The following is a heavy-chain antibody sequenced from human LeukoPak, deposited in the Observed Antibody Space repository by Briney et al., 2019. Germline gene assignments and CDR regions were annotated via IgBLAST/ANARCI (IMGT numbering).Heavy chain of an antibody. V-gene: IGHV1-8*03. CDR3: ARGASRSFDY. Sequence: ASVKVSCKTSGYTFTSYDINWVRQATGQGLEWMGVMNTNSGNIGYAQRFRGRVTITRNTSISTAYMELSSLRSEDTAVYYCARGASRSFDYWGQGTLVTVSS. J-gene: IGHJ4*02. CDR2: MNTNSGNI. CDR1: GYTFTSYD. D-gene: IGHD6-6*01.